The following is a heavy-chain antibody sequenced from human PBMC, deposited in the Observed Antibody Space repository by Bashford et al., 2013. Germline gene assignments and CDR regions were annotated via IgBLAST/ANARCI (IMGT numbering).Heavy chain of an antibody. CDR3: ARDRVGHDNWNYHWFDP. Sequence: WVRQAPGQGLEWMGGIIPIFGTTNYAQKFQGRVTITADESTSTAYMELSSLRFEDTAVYYCARDRVGHDNWNYHWFDPGAREPWSPSPQ. V-gene: IGHV1-69*01. D-gene: IGHD1-7*01. J-gene: IGHJ5*02. CDR2: IIPIFGTT.